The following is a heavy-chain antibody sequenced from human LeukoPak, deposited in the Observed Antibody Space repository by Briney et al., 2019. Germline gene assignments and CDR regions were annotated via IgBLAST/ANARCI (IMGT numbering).Heavy chain of an antibody. V-gene: IGHV5-51*01. CDR3: ARRYYYYDSSGYYYIGFDY. Sequence: GESLKISCKGSEYSFTSYWIGWVRQMPGKGLEWMGIIYPGDSDTRYSPSFQGQVTISADKSISTAYLQWSSLKASDTAMYYCARRYYYYDSSGYYYIGFDYWGQGTLVTVSS. CDR1: EYSFTSYW. D-gene: IGHD3-22*01. CDR2: IYPGDSDT. J-gene: IGHJ4*02.